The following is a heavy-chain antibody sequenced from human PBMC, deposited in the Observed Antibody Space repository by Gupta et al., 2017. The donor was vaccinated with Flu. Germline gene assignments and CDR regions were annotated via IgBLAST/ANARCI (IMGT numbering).Heavy chain of an antibody. CDR2: ISSDGNNK. J-gene: IGHJ4*02. V-gene: IGHV3-30*03. D-gene: IGHD2-8*01. CDR3: ARKRVNGGKYNYFDY. CDR1: GFTFSNYG. Sequence: GFTFSNYGIHWVRQAPGKGLGWVAVISSDGNNKYYADSVKGRFTISRDNSKNTVYLQMNSLRAEDTAVYYCARKRVNGGKYNYFDYWGQGTLVTVSS.